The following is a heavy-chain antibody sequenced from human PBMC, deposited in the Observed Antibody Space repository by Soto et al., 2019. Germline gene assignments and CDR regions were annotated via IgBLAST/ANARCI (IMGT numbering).Heavy chain of an antibody. Sequence: EVQLVESGGGLVKPGGSLRLSCAASGFTFSSYSMNWVRQAPGKGLEWVSSISSSSSYIYYADSVKGRFTISRDNAKNSLYLQMNRLRAEDTAVYYCARERYSSSQNWFDPWGQGTLVTVSS. CDR1: GFTFSSYS. V-gene: IGHV3-21*01. CDR2: ISSSSSYI. D-gene: IGHD6-13*01. J-gene: IGHJ5*02. CDR3: ARERYSSSQNWFDP.